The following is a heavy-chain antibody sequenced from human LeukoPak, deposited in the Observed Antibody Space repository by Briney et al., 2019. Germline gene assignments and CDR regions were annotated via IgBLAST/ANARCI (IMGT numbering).Heavy chain of an antibody. CDR1: GFTFDDYA. D-gene: IGHD6-13*01. Sequence: GGSLRLSCAASGFTFDDYAMHWVRQAPGKGLEWVSGISWNSGSIGYADSVKGRFTISRDNAKNSLYLQMNSLRAEGMALYYCAKEGIAAAGHFDYWGQGTLVTVSS. CDR2: ISWNSGSI. J-gene: IGHJ4*02. V-gene: IGHV3-9*03. CDR3: AKEGIAAAGHFDY.